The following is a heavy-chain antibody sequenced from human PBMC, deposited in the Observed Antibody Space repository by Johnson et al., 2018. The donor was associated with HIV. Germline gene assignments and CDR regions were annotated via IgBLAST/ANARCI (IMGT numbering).Heavy chain of an antibody. V-gene: IGHV3-30*04. D-gene: IGHD4-11*01. J-gene: IGHJ3*02. CDR1: GFSFSGSA. CDR2: ISYDGSNE. CDR3: AKDLSRPTLNAFDI. Sequence: QVQLVESGGGVVQPGRSLRLSCAASGFSFSGSAMHWVRQAPGKGLEWVAGISYDGSNEYYADSVKGRFTISRDNSKNTLYLQMNSLRAEDTAIYYCAKDLSRPTLNAFDIWGQGTMVTVSS.